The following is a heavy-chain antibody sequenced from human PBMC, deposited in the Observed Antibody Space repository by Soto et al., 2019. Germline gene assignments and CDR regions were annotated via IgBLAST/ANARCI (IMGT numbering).Heavy chain of an antibody. Sequence: GESLKISCKGSGYSFTSYWIGWVRQMPGKGLEWMGIIYPGDSDTRYSPSFQGQVTISADKSISTAYLQWSSLKASDTAMYYCARRPYKTSRGAYDALGTWGQGTMVTV. J-gene: IGHJ3*02. D-gene: IGHD1-1*01. CDR1: GYSFTSYW. V-gene: IGHV5-51*01. CDR2: IYPGDSDT. CDR3: ARRPYKTSRGAYDALGT.